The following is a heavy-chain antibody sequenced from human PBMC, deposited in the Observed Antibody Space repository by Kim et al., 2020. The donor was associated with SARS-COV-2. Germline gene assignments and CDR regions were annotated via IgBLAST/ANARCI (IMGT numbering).Heavy chain of an antibody. Sequence: GGSLRLSCAASGFTFSGPAMHWVRQASGKGLEWVCRIRSKANSYATAYAASVKGRITISRDDSKNTAYLQMNSLKTEDTAEYYCKIFPPSSGSYYGMDV. CDR1: GFTFSGPA. CDR3: KIFPPSSGSYYGMDV. V-gene: IGHV3-73*01. J-gene: IGHJ6*01. CDR2: IRSKANSYAT. D-gene: IGHD3-3*01.